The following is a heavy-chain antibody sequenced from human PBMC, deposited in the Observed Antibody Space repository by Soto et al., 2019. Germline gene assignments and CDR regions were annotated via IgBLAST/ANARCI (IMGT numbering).Heavy chain of an antibody. CDR2: FDPEDGET. V-gene: IGHV1-24*01. J-gene: IGHJ6*03. CDR3: AIGPNYYGSGSYRRTQYYYMDV. Sequence: ASVKVSCKVSGYTLTELSMHWVRQAPGKGLEWMGGFDPEDGETIYAQKFQGRVTMTEDTSTDTAYMELSSLRSEDTAVYFCAIGPNYYGSGSYRRTQYYYMDVWGKGTTVTVSS. CDR1: GYTLTELS. D-gene: IGHD3-10*01.